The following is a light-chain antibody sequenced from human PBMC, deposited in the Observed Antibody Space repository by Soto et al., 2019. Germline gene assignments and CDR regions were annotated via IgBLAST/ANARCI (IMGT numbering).Light chain of an antibody. CDR3: QQSYSTLYT. J-gene: IGKJ2*01. CDR1: QSISSY. V-gene: IGKV1-39*01. Sequence: DIQMTQSPSSLSASVGDRVTITCRASQSISSYLNWYQQKPGKAPKLLIYAASSLQSGVPSRLSGSGSGTDFTLTISSQQPEDFATYYCQQSYSTLYTFGQGTKLEIK. CDR2: AAS.